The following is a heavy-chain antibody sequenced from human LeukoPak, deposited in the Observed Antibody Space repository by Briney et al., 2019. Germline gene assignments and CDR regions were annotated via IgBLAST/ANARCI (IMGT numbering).Heavy chain of an antibody. CDR1: GGSISSGSYY. CDR3: ARGGMVRGVTDY. CDR2: IYYSGST. J-gene: IGHJ4*02. D-gene: IGHD3-10*01. V-gene: IGHV4-39*07. Sequence: PSETLSLTCTVSGGSISSGSYYWSWLRQPPGTGLEWIGSIYYSGSTYYNPSLKSRVTISVDTSKNQFSLKLSSVTAADTAVYYCARGGMVRGVTDYWGQGTLVTVSS.